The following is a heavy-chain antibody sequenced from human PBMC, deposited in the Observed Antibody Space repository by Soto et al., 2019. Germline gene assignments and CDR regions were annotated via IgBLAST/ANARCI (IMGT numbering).Heavy chain of an antibody. V-gene: IGHV4-34*01. D-gene: IGHD5-12*01. Sequence: QVQLQPWGAGLLKPSETLSLTCAVYGGSFRDYYWTWIRQPPGKGLEWIGEINHRGNTNYNPSLKSRVTMSVDTSKNQFSLELKSVIAAHTAVYFCAREWLRNVDYWGQGILVTVSS. CDR3: AREWLRNVDY. CDR2: INHRGNT. J-gene: IGHJ4*02. CDR1: GGSFRDYY.